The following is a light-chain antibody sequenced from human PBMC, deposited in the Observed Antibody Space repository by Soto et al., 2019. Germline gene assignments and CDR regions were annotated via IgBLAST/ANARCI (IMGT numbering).Light chain of an antibody. V-gene: IGLV2-14*01. CDR1: SSDVGGYNY. J-gene: IGLJ1*01. CDR3: SSYAGSSTLYV. Sequence: QSVLTQPASVSGSPGQLITISCTGTSSDVGGYNYVSWYQQHPGKAPKLIIYDVSVRPSGVSNRFSGSKSGNTASLTISGLQAEDEADYYCSSYAGSSTLYVFGIGTKLTVL. CDR2: DVS.